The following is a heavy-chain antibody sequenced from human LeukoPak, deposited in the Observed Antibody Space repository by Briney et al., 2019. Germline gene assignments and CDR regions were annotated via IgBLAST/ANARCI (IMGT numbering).Heavy chain of an antibody. V-gene: IGHV3-66*01. CDR1: GFTFSTKY. Sequence: PGGSLRLSCAASGFTFSTKYMSWVRQAPGKGLEWVSVNYSGVSTYHADSVEGRFTISRDDSKNTMYLQMNSLTAEDTAVYYCARDGPHSPLYGDYGYFDLWGSGTVVTVSS. J-gene: IGHJ2*01. D-gene: IGHD4-17*01. CDR3: ARDGPHSPLYGDYGYFDL. CDR2: NYSGVST.